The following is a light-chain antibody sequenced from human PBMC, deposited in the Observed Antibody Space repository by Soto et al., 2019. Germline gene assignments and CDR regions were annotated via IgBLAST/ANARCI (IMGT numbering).Light chain of an antibody. CDR2: AAS. J-gene: IGKJ3*01. V-gene: IGKV3-20*01. CDR1: QSVTVNS. CDR3: QQYGDSPLT. Sequence: EILLTQSPSTLSLSPGEGVTLSCRASQSVTVNSLAWYQQKPGQAPRLLIYAASTRAAAVPDRFTGSGSETDFALTISRLEPEDFGLNYCQQYGDSPLTSGPGTKVDIK.